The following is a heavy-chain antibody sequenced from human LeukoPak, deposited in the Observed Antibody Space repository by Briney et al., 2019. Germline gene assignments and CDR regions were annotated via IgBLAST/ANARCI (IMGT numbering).Heavy chain of an antibody. D-gene: IGHD2-21*01. CDR1: GYTFINHG. CDR2: ISAHTGNT. Sequence: ASVKVSCKASGYTFINHGIGWVRQAPGQGLEWVGWISAHTGNTNYAQKVQGRVTMTTDTSTSTAYMELRSLTSDDTAVYYCARAEGDYHPLNWIDPWGQGTLVIVSS. J-gene: IGHJ5*02. V-gene: IGHV1-18*01. CDR3: ARAEGDYHPLNWIDP.